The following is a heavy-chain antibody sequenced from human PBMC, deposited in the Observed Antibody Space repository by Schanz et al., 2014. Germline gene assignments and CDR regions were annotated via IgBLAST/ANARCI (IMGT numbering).Heavy chain of an antibody. Sequence: VQLVESGGGLVKPGGSLSLSCATSGFTFTTFAMTWVRQAPGKGLEWVSGISDRGDGTNYGDSVRGRFTISRDNSRNTVYLQMNNVGVDDTATYYCVKTDAGWRFDYWGQGTLVIVSS. CDR2: ISDRGDGT. CDR3: VKTDAGWRFDY. CDR1: GFTFTTFA. J-gene: IGHJ4*02. D-gene: IGHD6-19*01. V-gene: IGHV3-23*04.